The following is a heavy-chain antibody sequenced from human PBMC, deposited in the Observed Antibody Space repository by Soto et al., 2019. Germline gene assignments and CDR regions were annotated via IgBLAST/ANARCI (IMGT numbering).Heavy chain of an antibody. CDR3: ASLNTIFGVVMNYNWFDP. V-gene: IGHV4-39*01. D-gene: IGHD3-3*01. CDR1: GGSISSSSYY. Sequence: SETLSLTCTVSGGSISSSSYYWGWIRQPPGKGLEWIGSIYYSGSTYYNPSLKSRVTISVDTSKNQFSLKLSSVTAADTAVYYCASLNTIFGVVMNYNWFDPWGQGTLVTVSS. CDR2: IYYSGST. J-gene: IGHJ5*02.